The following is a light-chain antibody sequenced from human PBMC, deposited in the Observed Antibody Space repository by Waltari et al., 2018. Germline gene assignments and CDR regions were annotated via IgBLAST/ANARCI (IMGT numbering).Light chain of an antibody. CDR1: SSDIGAYRY. V-gene: IGLV2-14*01. J-gene: IGLJ2*01. CDR2: DVS. Sequence: QSALTQPASVSGSPGQSITISCTGTSSDIGAYRYVSWYQQFPGKAPKLIIYDVSKRPAGVSNRFSGAKSGDSASLTSSGLQVDDEAHYHCASYTSGSTHVAFGGGTQVTVL. CDR3: ASYTSGSTHVA.